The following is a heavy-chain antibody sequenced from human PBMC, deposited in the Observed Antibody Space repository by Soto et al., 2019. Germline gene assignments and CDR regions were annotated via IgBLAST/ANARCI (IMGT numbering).Heavy chain of an antibody. CDR3: ARDSLHYDILTGPAP. Sequence: ASVKLSCKASGCTFTSYGISWVRQAPGQGLEWMGWISAYNGNTNYAQKLQGRVTMTTDTSTSTAYMELRSLRSDDTAVYYCARDSLHYDILTGPAPWGQGTLVTVSS. V-gene: IGHV1-18*01. CDR2: ISAYNGNT. J-gene: IGHJ5*02. D-gene: IGHD3-9*01. CDR1: GCTFTSYG.